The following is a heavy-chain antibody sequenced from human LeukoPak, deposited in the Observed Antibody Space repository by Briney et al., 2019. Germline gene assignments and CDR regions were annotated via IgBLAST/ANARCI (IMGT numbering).Heavy chain of an antibody. D-gene: IGHD3-3*01. J-gene: IGHJ4*02. Sequence: SVKVSCKASGGTFSSYAISWVQQAPGQGLEWMGGIIPIFGTANYAQKFQGRVTITADESTSTAYMELSSLRSEDTAVYHCARATIFGVVPHFDYWGQGTLVTVSS. CDR3: ARATIFGVVPHFDY. CDR1: GGTFSSYA. V-gene: IGHV1-69*13. CDR2: IIPIFGTA.